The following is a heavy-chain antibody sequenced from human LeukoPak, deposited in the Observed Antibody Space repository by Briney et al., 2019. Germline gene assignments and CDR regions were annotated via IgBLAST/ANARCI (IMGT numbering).Heavy chain of an antibody. CDR2: ISAYNGNT. J-gene: IGHJ4*02. CDR1: GYTFTSYG. Sequence: GASVKVSCKASGYTFTSYGISWVRQAPGQGLEWMGWISAYNGNTNYAQKLQGRVTMTTDTSTSTAYMELRSLRSDDTAVYYCARRGASRDGYNLLDYWGQGTLVTVSS. V-gene: IGHV1-18*01. CDR3: ARRGASRDGYNLLDY. D-gene: IGHD5-24*01.